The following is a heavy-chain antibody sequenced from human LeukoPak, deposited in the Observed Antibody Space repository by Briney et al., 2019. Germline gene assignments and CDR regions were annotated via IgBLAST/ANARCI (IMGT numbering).Heavy chain of an antibody. Sequence: PGGSLRLSCAASGFTFSDYYMSWIRQAPGKGLEWVSYISSSGSTIYYADSVKGRFTISRDNAKNSLYLQMNSLRAEGTAVYYCAREYSSSWYNPNWFDPWGQGTLVTVSS. CDR1: GFTFSDYY. V-gene: IGHV3-11*01. J-gene: IGHJ5*02. D-gene: IGHD6-13*01. CDR3: AREYSSSWYNPNWFDP. CDR2: ISSSGSTI.